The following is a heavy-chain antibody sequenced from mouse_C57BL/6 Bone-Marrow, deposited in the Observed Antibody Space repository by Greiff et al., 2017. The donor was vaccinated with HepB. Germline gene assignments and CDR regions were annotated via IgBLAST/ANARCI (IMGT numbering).Heavy chain of an antibody. CDR3: AKYMSSVYAMDY. CDR2: IRNKANGYTT. CDR1: GFTFTDYY. V-gene: IGHV7-3*01. J-gene: IGHJ4*01. Sequence: EVKLMESGGGLVQPGGSLSLSCAASGFTFTDYYMSWVRQPPGKALEWLGFIRNKANGYTTEYSASVKGRFTIFRDNSQSILYLQMNALRAEDSATYYCAKYMSSVYAMDYWGQGTSVTVSS. D-gene: IGHD1-1*01.